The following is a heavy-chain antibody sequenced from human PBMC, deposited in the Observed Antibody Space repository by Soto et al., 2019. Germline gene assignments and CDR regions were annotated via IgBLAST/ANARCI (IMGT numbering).Heavy chain of an antibody. Sequence: GGSLRLSCAASGFTFSSYGMHWVRQAPGKGLEWVAVISYDGSNKYYADSVKGRFTISRDNSKNTLYLQMNSLRAEDTAAYYCAKEQEDIVVVVAATRYMDVWGKGTTVTVSS. CDR2: ISYDGSNK. CDR1: GFTFSSYG. V-gene: IGHV3-30*18. D-gene: IGHD2-15*01. CDR3: AKEQEDIVVVVAATRYMDV. J-gene: IGHJ6*03.